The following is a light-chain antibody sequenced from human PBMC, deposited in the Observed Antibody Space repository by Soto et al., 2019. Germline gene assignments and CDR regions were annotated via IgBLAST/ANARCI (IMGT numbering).Light chain of an antibody. CDR3: QRTYTTPTT. CDR1: QSGNNN. V-gene: IGKV1-39*01. J-gene: IGKJ2*01. Sequence: DIQMTQSPSSLSASVGDRVTITCRASQSGNNNVNWYQQKPEQAPNPLIYAASSLQSGVPSRFSGSGSGTDFTLTISILQPEDFATYYRQRTYTTPTTFGQGINLEIK. CDR2: AAS.